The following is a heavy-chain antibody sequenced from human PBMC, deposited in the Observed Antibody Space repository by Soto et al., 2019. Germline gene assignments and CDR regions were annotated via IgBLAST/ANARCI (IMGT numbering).Heavy chain of an antibody. Sequence: SETLSLTCAVSGGSISSSNWWSWVRQPPGKGLEWIGEIYHSGSTNYNPSLKSRVTISVDKSKNQFSLKLSSVTAADTAVYYCASGYSGSYSAFAYWGQGTLVTVSS. D-gene: IGHD1-26*01. CDR2: IYHSGST. V-gene: IGHV4-4*02. CDR1: GGSISSSNW. J-gene: IGHJ4*02. CDR3: ASGYSGSYSAFAY.